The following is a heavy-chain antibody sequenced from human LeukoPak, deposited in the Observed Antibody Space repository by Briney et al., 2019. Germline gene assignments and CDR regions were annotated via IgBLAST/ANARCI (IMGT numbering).Heavy chain of an antibody. CDR3: ARDKRNSNGWYATFDY. J-gene: IGHJ4*02. CDR2: INSDGDGT. D-gene: IGHD6-19*01. V-gene: IGHV3-64*01. Sequence: GGSLRLSCAASGFTFTNYAMHWVRQAPGKGLEFVAAINSDGDGTYYGNSVKGRFTISRDTSKNTLFLQMDRLRPDDTSVYYCARDKRNSNGWYATFDYWGQGTLVTVSS. CDR1: GFTFTNYA.